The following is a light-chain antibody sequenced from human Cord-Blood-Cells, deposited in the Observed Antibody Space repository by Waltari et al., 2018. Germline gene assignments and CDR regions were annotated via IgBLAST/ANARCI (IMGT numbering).Light chain of an antibody. J-gene: IGKJ5*01. CDR2: SAS. Sequence: EIVLTQSPDFQSVTPKEKVTITCRASQSICSSLHWYQQKPDQSPKLLIKSASQYFSGVHSRFSGSGSRTDFTLTINSLEAEDAATYYCHQSSSLPFTFGQGTRLEIK. V-gene: IGKV6-21*01. CDR1: QSICSS. CDR3: HQSSSLPFT.